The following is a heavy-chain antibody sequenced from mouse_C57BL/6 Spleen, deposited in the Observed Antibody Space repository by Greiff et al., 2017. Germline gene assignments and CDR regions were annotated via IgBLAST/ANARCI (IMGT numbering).Heavy chain of an antibody. CDR2: IYPRDGST. V-gene: IGHV1-78*01. CDR1: GYTFTDHT. CDR3: ATAPYYYGSSPDY. J-gene: IGHJ2*01. Sequence: VKLQESDAELVKPGASVKISCKVSGYTFTDHTIHWMKQRPEQGLEWIGYIYPRDGSTKYNEKFKGKDTFTADKSSSTAYMQLNRLTSEDSAVDFCATAPYYYGSSPDYWGQGTTLTVSS. D-gene: IGHD1-1*01.